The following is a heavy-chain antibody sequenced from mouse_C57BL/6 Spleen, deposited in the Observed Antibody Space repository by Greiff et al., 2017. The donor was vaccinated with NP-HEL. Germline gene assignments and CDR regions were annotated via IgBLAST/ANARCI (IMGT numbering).Heavy chain of an antibody. J-gene: IGHJ1*03. CDR2: IHPNSGST. Sequence: QVQLQQPGAELVKPGASVKLSCKASGYTFTSYWMHWVKQRPGQGLEWIGMIHPNSGSTNYNEKFKSKATLTVDKSSSTAYMQLSSLTSEDSAVYYCARASYGNYPWYFDVWGTGTTVTVSS. V-gene: IGHV1-64*01. CDR1: GYTFTSYW. D-gene: IGHD2-10*01. CDR3: ARASYGNYPWYFDV.